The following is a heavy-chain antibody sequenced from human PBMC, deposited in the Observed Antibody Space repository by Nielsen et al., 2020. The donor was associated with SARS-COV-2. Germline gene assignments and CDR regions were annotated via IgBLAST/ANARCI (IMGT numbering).Heavy chain of an antibody. Sequence: SETLSLTCAVYGGSFRGYYWSWIRQPPGKGLEWIGEINHSGSTNYNPSLKSRVTISVDTSKNQFSLKLSSVTAADTAVYYCARGRAVAGLRSWGQGTLVTVSS. J-gene: IGHJ5*02. CDR1: GGSFRGYY. V-gene: IGHV4-34*01. CDR3: ARGRAVAGLRS. CDR2: INHSGST. D-gene: IGHD6-19*01.